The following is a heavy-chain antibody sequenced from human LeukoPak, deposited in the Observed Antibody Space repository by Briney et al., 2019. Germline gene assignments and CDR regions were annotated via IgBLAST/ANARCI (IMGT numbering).Heavy chain of an antibody. V-gene: IGHV1-69*13. CDR2: IIPIFGTA. J-gene: IGHJ5*02. CDR1: GGTFSSYA. D-gene: IGHD2-15*01. Sequence: SVKVSCKASGGTFSSYAISWVRQAPGQGLEWMGGIIPIFGTANYAQKFQGRVTITADESTSTAYMELSSLRSEDTAVYYCARQIVVVVAATSISRYNWFDPWGQGALVTVSS. CDR3: ARQIVVVVAATSISRYNWFDP.